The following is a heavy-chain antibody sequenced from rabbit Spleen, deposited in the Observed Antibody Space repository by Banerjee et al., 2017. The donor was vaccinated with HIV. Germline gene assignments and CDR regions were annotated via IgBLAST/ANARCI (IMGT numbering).Heavy chain of an antibody. CDR2: IDAGSSAFT. J-gene: IGHJ6*01. CDR3: ARDTSSSFSSYGMDL. Sequence: QEQLVESGGGLVQPGASLTLTCTASGFSFSSSYWICWVRQAPGKGLEWIACIDAGSSAFTYYATWAQGRFTISKTSSTTVTLQMTSLTAADTATYFCARDTSSSFSSYGMDLWGPGTLVTVS. D-gene: IGHD1-1*01. V-gene: IGHV1S45*01. CDR1: GFSFSSSYW.